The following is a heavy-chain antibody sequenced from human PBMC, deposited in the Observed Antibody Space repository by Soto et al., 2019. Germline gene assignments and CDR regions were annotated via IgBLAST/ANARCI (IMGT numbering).Heavy chain of an antibody. CDR1: GGSFSGYY. J-gene: IGHJ4*02. CDR3: ARGRIAAAGAYFDY. V-gene: IGHV4-34*01. D-gene: IGHD6-13*01. CDR2: INHSGST. Sequence: SETLSLTCAVYGGSFSGYYWSWIRQPPGKGLEWIGEINHSGSTNYNPSLKSRVTVSVDTSKNQFSLKLSSVTAADTAVYYCARGRIAAAGAYFDYWGQGTLVTVSS.